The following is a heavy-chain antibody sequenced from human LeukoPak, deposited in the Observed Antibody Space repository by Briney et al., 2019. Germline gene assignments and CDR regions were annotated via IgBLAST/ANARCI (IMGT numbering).Heavy chain of an antibody. CDR1: GGSLRVYY. Sequence: SETLSLTCAVYGGSLRVYYSIWLRQPPRKGREWIGEINHSGNTNYIPSLKSRVTRSVDTSKKQFSLKLSSVTAADTAVYYCARGFSPGLRFDPWGQGTLVTVSS. CDR3: ARGFSPGLRFDP. CDR2: INHSGNT. V-gene: IGHV4-34*01. D-gene: IGHD5-12*01. J-gene: IGHJ5*02.